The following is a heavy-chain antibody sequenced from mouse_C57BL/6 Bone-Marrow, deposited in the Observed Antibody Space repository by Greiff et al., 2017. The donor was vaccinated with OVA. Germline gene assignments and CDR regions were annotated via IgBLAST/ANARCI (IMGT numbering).Heavy chain of an antibody. Sequence: VQLQQSGAELVRPWPTLKLTCTASGFYIKDDYMHWVKQWPEQGLEWIGWSDPENGDNEYASQFQGKATITADTSSNTAYLQLSSLASEDTAVYYCTTWTFDYWGQGTTLTVSS. CDR1: GFYIKDDY. J-gene: IGHJ2*01. V-gene: IGHV14-4*01. CDR3: TTWTFDY. CDR2: SDPENGDN.